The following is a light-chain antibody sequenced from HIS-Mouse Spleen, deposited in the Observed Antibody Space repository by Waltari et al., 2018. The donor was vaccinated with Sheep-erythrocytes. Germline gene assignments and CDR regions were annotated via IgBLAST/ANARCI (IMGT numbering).Light chain of an antibody. Sequence: QSALTQPASVSGSPGQSITISCTGTSSDVGSYNLVSWYQQPPGKAPKLMIYEDSKRPSWVSNRFSGSKSGNTASLTSSGLQAEDEADYYCCSYAGSSTFHVVFGGGTKLTVL. J-gene: IGLJ2*01. V-gene: IGLV2-23*02. CDR3: CSYAGSSTFHVV. CDR1: SSDVGSYNL. CDR2: EDS.